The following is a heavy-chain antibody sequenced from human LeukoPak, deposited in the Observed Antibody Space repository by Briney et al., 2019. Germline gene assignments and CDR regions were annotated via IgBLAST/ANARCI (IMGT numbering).Heavy chain of an antibody. CDR1: GYTFTSYG. D-gene: IGHD3-3*01. V-gene: IGHV1-18*01. J-gene: IGHJ4*02. CDR2: ISAYNGNT. CDR3: ARRYLEYYDFWSGYSPLTTYYFDY. Sequence: GASVKVSCKASGYTFTSYGISWVRQAPGQGLEWVGWISAYNGNTNYAQKLQGRVTMTTDTSTSTAYMELRSLRSDDTAVYYCARRYLEYYDFWSGYSPLTTYYFDYWGQGTLVTVSS.